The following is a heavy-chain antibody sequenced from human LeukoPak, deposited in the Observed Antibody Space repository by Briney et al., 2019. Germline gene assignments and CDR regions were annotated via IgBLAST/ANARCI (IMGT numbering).Heavy chain of an antibody. V-gene: IGHV4-31*03. CDR3: ARDARVVPAAPDAFDI. D-gene: IGHD2-2*01. Sequence: PSQTLSLTCTVSGGSISSGGYYWSWIRQHPGKGLEWIGYIYYSGSTYYNPSLKSRVTISVDTSKNQFSLKLSSVTAADTAVYYCARDARVVPAAPDAFDIWGQGTMVTVSS. CDR1: GGSISSGGYY. CDR2: IYYSGST. J-gene: IGHJ3*02.